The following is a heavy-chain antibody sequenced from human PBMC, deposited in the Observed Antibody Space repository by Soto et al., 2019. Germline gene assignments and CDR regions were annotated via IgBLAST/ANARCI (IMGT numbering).Heavy chain of an antibody. CDR1: GGTFSSYA. V-gene: IGHV1-8*03. CDR2: MNPNSGTT. CDR3: ARGQGLTVTTLLGN. Sequence: ASVKVSCKASGGTFSSYAISWVRQAPGQGLEWMGWMNPNSGTTSYAQKFQGRVTITRNTSISTAYRELSSLRSEDTAVYYCARGQGLTVTTLLGNWGQGTLVTVSS. D-gene: IGHD4-4*01. J-gene: IGHJ4*02.